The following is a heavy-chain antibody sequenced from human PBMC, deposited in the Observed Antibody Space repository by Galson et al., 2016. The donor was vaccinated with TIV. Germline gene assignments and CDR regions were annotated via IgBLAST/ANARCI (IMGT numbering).Heavy chain of an antibody. V-gene: IGHV1-3*01. J-gene: IGHJ6*02. CDR2: INAGTGDT. D-gene: IGHD3-16*01. CDR1: GYTITSSA. CDR3: ARDFGGSFSPFYGMDV. Sequence: CKASGYTITSSAMHWVRQAPGQRFEWMGWINAGTGDTKFSQKFQGRVTLTRDTSASTVYMGLSSLTSEDTAVYYCARDFGGSFSPFYGMDVWGQGTTVTVSS.